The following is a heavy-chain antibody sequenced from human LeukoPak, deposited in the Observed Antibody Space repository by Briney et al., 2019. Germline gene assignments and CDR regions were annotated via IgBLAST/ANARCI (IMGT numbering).Heavy chain of an antibody. CDR1: GFTFSSYG. V-gene: IGHV3-33*01. CDR3: AREESGGNAFDI. D-gene: IGHD2-15*01. CDR2: IWYDGSNK. J-gene: IGHJ3*02. Sequence: GGSLRLSCAAFGFTFSSYGMHWVRQAPGKGLEWVAVIWYDGSNKYYADSVKGRFTISRDNSKNTLYLQMNSLRAEDTAVYYCAREESGGNAFDIWGQGTMVTVSS.